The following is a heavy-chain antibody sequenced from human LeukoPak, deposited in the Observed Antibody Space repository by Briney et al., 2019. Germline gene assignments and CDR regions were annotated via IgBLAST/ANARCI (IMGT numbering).Heavy chain of an antibody. J-gene: IGHJ4*02. Sequence: SETLSLTCAVYGGSFSGYYWSWIRQPPGKGLEWIGSIYYSGSTYYNPSLKSRVTISVDTSKNQFSLKLSSVTAADTAVYYCARGRPARLHSGSYHDYWGQGTLVTVSS. V-gene: IGHV4-34*01. D-gene: IGHD1-26*01. CDR1: GGSFSGYY. CDR2: IYYSGST. CDR3: ARGRPARLHSGSYHDY.